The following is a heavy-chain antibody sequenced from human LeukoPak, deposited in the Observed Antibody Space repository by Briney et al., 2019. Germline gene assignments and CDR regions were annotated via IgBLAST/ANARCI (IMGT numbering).Heavy chain of an antibody. Sequence: SETLSLTCTVSGGSISSYYWSWIRQPPGKGLEWIGYIYYSGSTNYNPSLKSRVTISVDTSKNKFSLKLSSVTAADTAVYYCARLPEVGATTGYYYYFGMDVWGQGTTVTVSS. V-gene: IGHV4-59*01. CDR1: GGSISSYY. CDR2: IYYSGST. J-gene: IGHJ6*02. CDR3: ARLPEVGATTGYYYYFGMDV. D-gene: IGHD1-26*01.